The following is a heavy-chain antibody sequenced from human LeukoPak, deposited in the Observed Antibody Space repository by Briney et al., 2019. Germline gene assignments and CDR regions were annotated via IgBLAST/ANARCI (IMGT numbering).Heavy chain of an antibody. V-gene: IGHV3-21*01. CDR3: ARDGLVVVAATYYYYGMDV. Sequence: GGSLRLSCAASGFTFSSYSMNWVRQAPGKGLEWVSSISSSSSYIYYADSVKGRFTISRDNARNSLYLQMNSLRAEDTAVYYCARDGLVVVAATYYYYGMDVWGQGTTVTVSS. CDR1: GFTFSSYS. D-gene: IGHD2-15*01. CDR2: ISSSSSYI. J-gene: IGHJ6*02.